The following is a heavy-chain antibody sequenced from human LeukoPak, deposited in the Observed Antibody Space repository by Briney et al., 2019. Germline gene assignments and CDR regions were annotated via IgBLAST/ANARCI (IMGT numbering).Heavy chain of an antibody. Sequence: PGGSLRLSCAASGFTFSSYAMSWVRQAPGKGLEWVSAISGSGGSTYYADSVKGRFTISRDNSKNTLYLQMNSLRAEDTAVYYCAKRLSTYYYDSSGYYREARDPGYYFDYWGQGTLVTVSS. D-gene: IGHD3-22*01. J-gene: IGHJ4*02. CDR1: GFTFSSYA. V-gene: IGHV3-23*01. CDR2: ISGSGGST. CDR3: AKRLSTYYYDSSGYYREARDPGYYFDY.